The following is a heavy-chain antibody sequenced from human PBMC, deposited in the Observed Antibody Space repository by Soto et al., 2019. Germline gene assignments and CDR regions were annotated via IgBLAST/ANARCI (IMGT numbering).Heavy chain of an antibody. CDR3: TSFGSGSYLTHYYYMDV. D-gene: IGHD3-10*01. CDR1: GFTFSGSA. V-gene: IGHV3-73*01. CDR2: IRSKANSYAT. Sequence: GGSLRLSCAASGFTFSGSAMHWVRQASGKGLEWVGRIRSKANSYATAYAASVKGRFTISRDDSKNTAYLQMNSLKTEDTAVYYCTSFGSGSYLTHYYYMDVWGKGTTVTVSS. J-gene: IGHJ6*03.